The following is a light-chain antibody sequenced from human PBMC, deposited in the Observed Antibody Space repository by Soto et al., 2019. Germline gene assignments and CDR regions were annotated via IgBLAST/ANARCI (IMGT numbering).Light chain of an antibody. Sequence: DIQMTQSPSTLSASVGGRVTITCRASQTINSWLAWYQQKPGKAPKVLIFDASSLKTGVPSRFSGSGSGTEFTLTISSLQPDDSATYYCQKYNSYSWTFGQGTKVDIK. CDR2: DAS. CDR1: QTINSW. V-gene: IGKV1-5*01. CDR3: QKYNSYSWT. J-gene: IGKJ1*01.